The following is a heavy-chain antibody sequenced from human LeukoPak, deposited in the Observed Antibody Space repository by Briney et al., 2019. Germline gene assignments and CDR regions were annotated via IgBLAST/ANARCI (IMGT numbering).Heavy chain of an antibody. CDR2: IYYSGST. D-gene: IGHD4-17*01. CDR3: ARDWATVTELDY. J-gene: IGHJ4*02. Sequence: SETLSLTCTVSGGSISSSSYYWAWIRQPPGKGLEWIGSIYYSGSTYYNPSLKSRVTISVDTSKNQFSLKLSSVTAADTAVYYCARDWATVTELDYWGQGTLVTVSS. CDR1: GGSISSSSYY. V-gene: IGHV4-39*02.